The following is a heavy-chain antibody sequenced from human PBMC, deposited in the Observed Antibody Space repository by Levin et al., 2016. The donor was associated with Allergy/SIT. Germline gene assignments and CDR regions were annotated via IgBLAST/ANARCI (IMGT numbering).Heavy chain of an antibody. V-gene: IGHV1-2*04. J-gene: IGHJ6*02. CDR3: AREGSRYDRVYYYYYGMDV. Sequence: WVRQAPGQGLEWMGWINPNSGGTNYAQKFQGWVTMTRDTSISTAYMELSRLRSDDTAVYYCAREGSRYDRVYYYYYGMDVWGQGTTVTVSS. D-gene: IGHD3-22*01. CDR2: INPNSGGT.